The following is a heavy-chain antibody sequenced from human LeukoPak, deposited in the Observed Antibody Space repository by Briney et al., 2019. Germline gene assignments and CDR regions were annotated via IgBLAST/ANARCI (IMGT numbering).Heavy chain of an antibody. CDR3: ARTIRGPTYGSGSYKVRYFDY. V-gene: IGHV3-30*02. Sequence: GGSLRLSCAASGFTFSSYGMHWVRQAPGKGLEWVAFIRYDGSNKYYADSVKGRFTISRDNAKNSLYLQMNSLRAEDTAVYYCARTIRGPTYGSGSYKVRYFDYWGQGTLVTVSS. CDR1: GFTFSSYG. J-gene: IGHJ4*02. D-gene: IGHD3-10*01. CDR2: IRYDGSNK.